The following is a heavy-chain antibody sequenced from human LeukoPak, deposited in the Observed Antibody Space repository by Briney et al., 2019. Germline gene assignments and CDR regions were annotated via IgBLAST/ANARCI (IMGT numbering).Heavy chain of an antibody. D-gene: IGHD3-3*01. CDR1: GFTFSTYG. CDR2: IWYDGSYK. V-gene: IGHV3-33*01. Sequence: GGSLRLSCAASGFTFSTYGMHWVRQAPGKGLERVAVIWYDGSYKYYADSVKGRFTISRDNSKNTLYLQMNSLRAEDTAVYYCARGDDFWSGNSQSIDYWGQGTLVTVSS. J-gene: IGHJ4*02. CDR3: ARGDDFWSGNSQSIDY.